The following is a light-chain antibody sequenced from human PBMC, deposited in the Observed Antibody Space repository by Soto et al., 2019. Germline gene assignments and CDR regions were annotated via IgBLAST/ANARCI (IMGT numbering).Light chain of an antibody. CDR3: QSYDSSLSGPYV. CDR2: GNS. J-gene: IGLJ1*01. CDR1: SSNIGAGYD. V-gene: IGLV1-40*01. Sequence: VLTQPPSVSGAPGQRVTISCTGSSSNIGAGYDVHWYQQLPGTAPKLLIYGNSNRPSGVPDRFSGSKSGTSASLAITGLQAEDEADYYCQSYDSSLSGPYVFGTGTKVTVL.